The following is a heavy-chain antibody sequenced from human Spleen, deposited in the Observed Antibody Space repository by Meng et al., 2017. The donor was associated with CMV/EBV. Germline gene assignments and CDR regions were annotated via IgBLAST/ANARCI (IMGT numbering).Heavy chain of an antibody. CDR2: IKQDGSEK. J-gene: IGHJ4*02. V-gene: IGHV3-7*01. CDR3: VRLHLYGGDYFDN. D-gene: IGHD3-16*01. CDR1: GFSFSGYW. Sequence: GGSLRLSCAASGFSFSGYWMSWVRQAPGKGLVWVANIKQDGSEKYYVDSMKGRFIISRDNAKKSLYLQMNSLRAEDTAVYYCVRLHLYGGDYFDNWGQGTLVTVSS.